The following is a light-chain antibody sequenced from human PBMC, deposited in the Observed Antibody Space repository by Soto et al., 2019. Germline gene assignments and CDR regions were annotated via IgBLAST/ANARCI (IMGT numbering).Light chain of an antibody. J-gene: IGKJ4*01. CDR3: QQYNSWGLS. CDR2: GSS. CDR1: ENVGTN. Sequence: IVLTQSPATLSVSPGERVTLSCRASENVGTNLAWYQQRPGQPPRLLIHGSSTRATGISATFSGSGSRTQFPLTISRLQSEDSAVYYCQQYNSWGLSFGGGTRVEIK. V-gene: IGKV3D-15*01.